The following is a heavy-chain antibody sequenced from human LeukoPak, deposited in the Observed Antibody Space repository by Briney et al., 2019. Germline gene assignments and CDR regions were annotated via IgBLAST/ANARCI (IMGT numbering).Heavy chain of an antibody. D-gene: IGHD3-10*01. CDR1: GFSFTIYA. J-gene: IGHJ4*02. CDR3: ATFIWFGELFDDY. CDR2: ISSSSTI. V-gene: IGHV3-48*01. Sequence: PGGSLRLSCAASGFSFTIYAINWVRQAPGKGLEWVSYISSSSTIYYADSVKGRFTISRDNAKNSLYLQMNSLRAEDTTVYYCATFIWFGELFDDYWGQGTLVTVSS.